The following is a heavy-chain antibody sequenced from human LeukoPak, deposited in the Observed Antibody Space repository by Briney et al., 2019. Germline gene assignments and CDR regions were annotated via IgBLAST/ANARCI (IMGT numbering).Heavy chain of an antibody. V-gene: IGHV4-59*08. CDR2: IYYSGST. D-gene: IGHD6-13*01. CDR3: ARSKYTSSRDWFDP. Sequence: PSETLSLTRTVSGGSISSYYWSWIRQSPGKGLEWIGYIYYSGSTNYNPSLKSRVTISVDTSKNQFSLKLSSVTAADTAVYYCARSKYTSSRDWFDPWGQGTLVTVSS. CDR1: GGSISSYY. J-gene: IGHJ5*02.